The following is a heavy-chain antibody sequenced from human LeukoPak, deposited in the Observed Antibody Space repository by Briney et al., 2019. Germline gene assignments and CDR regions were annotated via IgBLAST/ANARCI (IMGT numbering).Heavy chain of an antibody. CDR2: IRSKAYGGTT. CDR1: GFTFSSYW. D-gene: IGHD6-19*01. Sequence: GGSLRLSCAAYGFTFSSYWMSWVRQAPGKGLEWVGFIRSKAYGGTTEYAASVKGRFTISRDDSKSIAYLQMNSLKTEDTAVYYCTRGQWLGVRWFDPWGQGTLVTVSS. J-gene: IGHJ5*02. V-gene: IGHV3-49*04. CDR3: TRGQWLGVRWFDP.